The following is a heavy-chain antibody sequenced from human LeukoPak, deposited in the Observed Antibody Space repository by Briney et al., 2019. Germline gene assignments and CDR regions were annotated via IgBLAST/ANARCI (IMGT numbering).Heavy chain of an antibody. V-gene: IGHV3-48*03. Sequence: PGGSLRLSCAASGFTFSGSAMHWVRQAPGKGLEWVSYISSSGRTIYYADSVKGRLTISRDNAKNSLYLQMNSLRAEDTAVYYCARDLDGTTKPVGHYYYMDVWGRGTTVTVSS. CDR2: ISSSGRTI. CDR3: ARDLDGTTKPVGHYYYMDV. J-gene: IGHJ6*03. D-gene: IGHD1-1*01. CDR1: GFTFSGSA.